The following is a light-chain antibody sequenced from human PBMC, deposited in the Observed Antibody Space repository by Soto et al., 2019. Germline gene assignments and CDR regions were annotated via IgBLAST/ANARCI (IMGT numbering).Light chain of an antibody. CDR2: AAS. V-gene: IGKV1D-12*01. Sequence: DIQMTQSPSSVSASVGDRVTITCRASQGISSWLGWYQQKPGKAPKLLIYAASSLQSGVPSRFSGSGSGTDFNLTISSLQPEDFSIYCCPQAHSFPVTFGGGTKVEIK. J-gene: IGKJ4*01. CDR3: PQAHSFPVT. CDR1: QGISSW.